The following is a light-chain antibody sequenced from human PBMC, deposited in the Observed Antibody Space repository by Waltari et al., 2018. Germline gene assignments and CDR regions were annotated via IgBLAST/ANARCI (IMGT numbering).Light chain of an antibody. V-gene: IGKV3-20*01. CDR1: QSVSRT. CDR2: DAS. Sequence: EIVLTQSPGTLPLSPGERATLSCRASQSVSRTLAWYQQKPGQAPRLLIYDASTRATGIADRFSGSGSGTDFSLTISRLEPEDFAVYYCQKYGRLPATFGQGTKVEIK. J-gene: IGKJ1*01. CDR3: QKYGRLPAT.